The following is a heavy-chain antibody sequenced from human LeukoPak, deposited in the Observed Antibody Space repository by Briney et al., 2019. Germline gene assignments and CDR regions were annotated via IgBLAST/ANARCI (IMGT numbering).Heavy chain of an antibody. J-gene: IGHJ4*02. V-gene: IGHV1-46*01. CDR2: INPSGGST. Sequence: ASVMVSCKASGYTFTSNYMHWVRQAPGQGLEWMGIINPSGGSTSYAQKFQGRVTMTRDTSTSTVYMDLSSLRSEDTAVYYCARAIVTTDYWGQGTLVTVSS. CDR3: ARAIVTTDY. CDR1: GYTFTSNY. D-gene: IGHD5-12*01.